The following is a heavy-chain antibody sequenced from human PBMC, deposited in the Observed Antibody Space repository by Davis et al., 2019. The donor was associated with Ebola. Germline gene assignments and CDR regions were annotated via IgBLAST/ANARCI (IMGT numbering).Heavy chain of an antibody. J-gene: IGHJ3*02. Sequence: SVKVSCKASGGTFSSYAISWVRQAPGQGLEWMGGIIPIFGTANYAQKFQGRVTITADESTSTAYMELSSLRSEDTAVYYCASGSGATPTLACAFDIWGQGTMVTVSS. CDR3: ASGSGATPTLACAFDI. V-gene: IGHV1-69*13. CDR1: GGTFSSYA. D-gene: IGHD1-26*01. CDR2: IIPIFGTA.